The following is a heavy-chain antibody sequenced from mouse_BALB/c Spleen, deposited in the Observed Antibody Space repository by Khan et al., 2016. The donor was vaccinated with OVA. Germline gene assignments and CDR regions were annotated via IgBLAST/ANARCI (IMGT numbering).Heavy chain of an antibody. Sequence: EVELEESGGGFMQPGRSLTLSCATSGFTFTVYYTSWVLPTPPQSLGGVAYIINRGTPPCYSDTVRGRFPLPRANAKNPLYLPMSRPTSEDPAMYYGAREGEGGGLAYWGQGTLVTVSA. D-gene: IGHD1-1*02. CDR3: AREGEGGGLAY. J-gene: IGHJ3*01. CDR1: GFTFTVYY. CDR2: IINRGTPP. V-gene: IGHV5-12*02.